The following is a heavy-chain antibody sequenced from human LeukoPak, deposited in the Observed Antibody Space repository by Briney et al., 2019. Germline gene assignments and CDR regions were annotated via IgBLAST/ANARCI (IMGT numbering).Heavy chain of an antibody. V-gene: IGHV3-23*01. CDR1: GFPFNSYA. D-gene: IGHD5-18*01. CDR3: AKDRGYSYGPLFDY. CDR2: ISGSGGSA. Sequence: GGSLRLSCAASGFPFNSYAMNWVRQAPGKGLGWVSGISGSGGSAHYADSVKGRFTISRDNSKNTLYLQMNSLRAEDTAVYYCAKDRGYSYGPLFDYWGQGTLVTVSS. J-gene: IGHJ4*02.